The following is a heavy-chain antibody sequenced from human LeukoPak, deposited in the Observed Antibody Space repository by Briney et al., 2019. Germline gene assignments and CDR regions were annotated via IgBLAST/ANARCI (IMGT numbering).Heavy chain of an antibody. J-gene: IGHJ4*02. D-gene: IGHD5-24*01. CDR3: ARDWVYKIDY. Sequence: GGSLRLSCETAGFTFSSYVMHWVRRTPGKGLVWVSRISHDGIISYADSVKGRFTISRDNAKNTLALQMNSLRVEDTAVYFCARDWVYKIDYWGRGTLVTVSS. V-gene: IGHV3-74*01. CDR2: ISHDGII. CDR1: GFTFSSYV.